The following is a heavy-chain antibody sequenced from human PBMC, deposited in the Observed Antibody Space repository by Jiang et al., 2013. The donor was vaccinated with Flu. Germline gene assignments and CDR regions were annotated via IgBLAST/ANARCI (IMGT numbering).Heavy chain of an antibody. D-gene: IGHD2-21*01. V-gene: IGHV1-69*06. CDR1: GGSFLSYT. Sequence: SGAEVKKPGSSVKVSCKASGGSFLSYTVAWVRQAPGQGLEWMGEIIPVFPTPKYAPKFQGRITITADTSTRTSYMDLSSLRSDDTAIYYCVHVISPLPAAFDVWGQGTLVTVSS. CDR3: VHVISPLPAAFDV. J-gene: IGHJ3*01. CDR2: IIPVFPTP.